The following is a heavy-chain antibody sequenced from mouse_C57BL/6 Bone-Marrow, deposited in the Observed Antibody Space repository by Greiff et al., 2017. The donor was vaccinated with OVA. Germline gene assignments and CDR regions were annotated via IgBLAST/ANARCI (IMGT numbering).Heavy chain of an antibody. CDR2: IYPRSGNT. J-gene: IGHJ2*01. Sequence: VQLQQSGAELARPGASVKLSCKASGYTFTSYGISWVKQRTGQGLEWIGEIYPRSGNTYYNEKFKGKATLTAYKSSSTAYMELRSLTSEDSAVYFCARVPHYYGSSYAYFDYWGQGTTLTVSS. V-gene: IGHV1-81*01. CDR3: ARVPHYYGSSYAYFDY. CDR1: GYTFTSYG. D-gene: IGHD1-1*01.